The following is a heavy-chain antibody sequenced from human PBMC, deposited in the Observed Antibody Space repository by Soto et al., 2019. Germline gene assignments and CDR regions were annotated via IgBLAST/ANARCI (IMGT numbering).Heavy chain of an antibody. CDR3: ARAFPILRYFDCLSLTGFDY. D-gene: IGHD3-9*01. Sequence: ASVKVSCKASGHTFTSYGISWVRQAPGQGLEWMGWISAYNGNTNYAQKLQGRVTMTTGTSTSTAYMELRSLRSDDTAVYYCARAFPILRYFDCLSLTGFDYWGQGTLVTVSS. CDR1: GHTFTSYG. J-gene: IGHJ4*02. CDR2: ISAYNGNT. V-gene: IGHV1-18*01.